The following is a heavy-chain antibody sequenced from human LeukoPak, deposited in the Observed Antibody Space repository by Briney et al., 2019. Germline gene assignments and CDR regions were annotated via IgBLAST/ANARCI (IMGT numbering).Heavy chain of an antibody. D-gene: IGHD5-18*01. CDR1: GYTFTAYY. V-gene: IGHV1-2*02. CDR3: ARGEYRYGNDY. J-gene: IGHJ4*02. CDR2: INPNSGDT. Sequence: GASVKVSCKSSGYTFTAYYMHWVRQAPGQGLEWMGWINPNSGDTHYAQKFQGRVTMTRDTSITTAHMELTSLRSDDTAVYYCARGEYRYGNDYWGQGTLVTVSS.